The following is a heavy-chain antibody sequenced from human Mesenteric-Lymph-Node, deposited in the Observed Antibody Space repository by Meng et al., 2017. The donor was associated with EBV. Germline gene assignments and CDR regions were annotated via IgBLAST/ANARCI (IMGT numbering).Heavy chain of an antibody. V-gene: IGHV6-1*01. J-gene: IGHJ4*02. CDR2: TYYRSKWYN. CDR1: GDSVSNTNVA. CDR3: SRESWRAFDY. Sequence: QQSGPGLVKPSQTLSLTVAISGDSVSNTNVAWNWIRQSPSRGLEWLGRTYYRSKWYNEYAQSVKGRITINPDTSKSEFSLQLNSVTPDDTAVYYCSRESWRAFDYWGQGTLVTVSS.